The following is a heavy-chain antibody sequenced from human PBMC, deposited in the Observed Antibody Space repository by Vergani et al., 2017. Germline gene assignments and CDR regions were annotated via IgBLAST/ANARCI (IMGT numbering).Heavy chain of an antibody. CDR1: GFTFNRYG. V-gene: IGHV3-30*02. CDR2: VLFDGSNE. CDR3: ARDLAYCHEGSCAL. D-gene: IGHD2-21*01. J-gene: IGHJ4*02. Sequence: QVQLVQSGGGVVQPGGSLRLSCVASGFTFNRYGMQWVRQAPGKGLEWVAYVLFDGSNEYYADSVEGRFIVYRDNSNDALYLKMNSLRTDDTAVYYCARDLAYCHEGSCALWGQGSVVTVSS.